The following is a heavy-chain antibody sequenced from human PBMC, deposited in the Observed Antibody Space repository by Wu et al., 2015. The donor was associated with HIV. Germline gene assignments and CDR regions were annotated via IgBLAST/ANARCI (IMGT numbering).Heavy chain of an antibody. Sequence: QVHLVQSGAEVKKPGASVKVSCKASGYTFTSYGISWVRQARGQGLEWMGWISADSGSTNYALKFQGRVTLTTDTSTRTAYMELRSLRSDDTAVYYCARDAYDRSGKSIDYWGQGTLVTVSS. V-gene: IGHV1-18*01. CDR2: ISADSGST. CDR3: ARDAYDRSGKSIDY. D-gene: IGHD3-22*01. CDR1: GYTFTSYG. J-gene: IGHJ4*02.